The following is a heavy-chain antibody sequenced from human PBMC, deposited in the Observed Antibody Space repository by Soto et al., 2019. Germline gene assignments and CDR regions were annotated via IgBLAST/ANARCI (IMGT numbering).Heavy chain of an antibody. V-gene: IGHV1-69*13. CDR1: GGTFSSYA. J-gene: IGHJ6*02. D-gene: IGHD4-17*01. CDR2: IIPIFGTA. CDR3: ASEQSDYGDYAYGPDGMDV. Sequence: SVKVSCKASGGTFSSYAISWVRQAPGQGLEWMGGIIPIFGTANYAQKFQGRVTITADESTSTAYMELSSLRSEDTAVYYCASEQSDYGDYAYGPDGMDVWGQGTTVTVSS.